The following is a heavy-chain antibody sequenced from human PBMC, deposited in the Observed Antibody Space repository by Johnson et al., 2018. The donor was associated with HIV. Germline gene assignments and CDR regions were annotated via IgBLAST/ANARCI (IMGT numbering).Heavy chain of an antibody. D-gene: IGHD6-6*01. CDR3: ARDSSNSFRFEMYAFDI. CDR2: MSYDGINK. J-gene: IGHJ3*02. V-gene: IGHV3-30-3*01. CDR1: GFTFSNYP. Sequence: QMQLVESGGGVVRPGRSLRLSCAASGFTFSNYPMHWVRQAPGKGLEWVAVMSYDGINKYYADSVKGRFTLSRDNSKNTLYLQMNSLRPEDTAVYYCARDSSNSFRFEMYAFDIWGQGTMVTVSS.